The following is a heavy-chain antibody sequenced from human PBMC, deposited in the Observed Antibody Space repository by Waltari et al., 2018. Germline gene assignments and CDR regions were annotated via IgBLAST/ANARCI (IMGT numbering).Heavy chain of an antibody. CDR1: GGPFGVHA. J-gene: IGHJ6*03. CDR2: IIPMFGIP. Sequence: VQLVQSGAEVRTPGSSVKVSCKASGGPFGVHAISWVRLLPGQRPEWLGVIIPMFGIPDYSQKFQDRLTITADESTSTAYMELSSLTSEDTAIYFCATHKLGISQHYYHMGAWGKGTTVTISS. CDR3: ATHKLGISQHYYHMGA. D-gene: IGHD7-27*01. V-gene: IGHV1-69*12.